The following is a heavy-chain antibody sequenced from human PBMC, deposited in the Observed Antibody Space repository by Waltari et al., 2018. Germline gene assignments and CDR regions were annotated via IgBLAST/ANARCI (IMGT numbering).Heavy chain of an antibody. J-gene: IGHJ6*02. V-gene: IGHV3-23*01. D-gene: IGHD1-26*01. CDR2: ISGSGGST. CDR1: GFTFSSYA. CDR3: AKQLGADYGMDV. Sequence: EVQLLESGGGLVQPGGSLRLSCAASGFTFSSYAMSWVRQAPGKGLGWVSAISGSGGSTYYADSVKGRFTISRDNSKNTLYLQMNSLRAEDTAVYYCAKQLGADYGMDVWGQGTTVTVSS.